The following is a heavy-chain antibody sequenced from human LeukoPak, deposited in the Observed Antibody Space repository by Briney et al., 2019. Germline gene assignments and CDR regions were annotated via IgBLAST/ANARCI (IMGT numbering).Heavy chain of an antibody. CDR3: ARYAVVGAMNWFDP. CDR2: MDPNSGKT. D-gene: IGHD2-15*01. V-gene: IGHV1-8*01. Sequence: ASVKVSCKASGHTFTSYDINWVRQATGQGLEWVGWMDPNSGKTGYAQKFQGRVTMTRDTSISTACMELSSLRSDDTAVYYCARYAVVGAMNWFDPWGQGTLVTVSS. J-gene: IGHJ5*02. CDR1: GHTFTSYD.